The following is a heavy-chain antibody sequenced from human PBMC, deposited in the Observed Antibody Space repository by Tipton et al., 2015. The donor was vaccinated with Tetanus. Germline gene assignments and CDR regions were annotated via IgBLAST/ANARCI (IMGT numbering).Heavy chain of an antibody. CDR2: INPIGGST. D-gene: IGHD1-20*01. CDR3: ARAGGGGRRINGPAGIDY. V-gene: IGHV1-46*01. J-gene: IGHJ4*02. CDR1: GYTLTSYH. Sequence: QSGPEVKKPGASVKVSCKASGYTLTSYHMHWVRQAPGQGLEWMGIINPIGGSTNYAQKFQGRITMTGDTSTGTVYMDLNSRRSEDRPVYYCARAGGGGRRINGPAGIDYWGQGTLVTVSS.